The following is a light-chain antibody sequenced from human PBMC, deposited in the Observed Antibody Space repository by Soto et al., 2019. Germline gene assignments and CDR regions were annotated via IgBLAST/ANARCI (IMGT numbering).Light chain of an antibody. CDR2: YDS. V-gene: IGLV3-21*04. Sequence: SYELTQPPSVSVAPGKTARITCGGNNIGSKSVHWNQQKPGQAPVLVIYYDSDRPSGIPERFSGSNSGNTATLTISRVEAGDEADYYCQVWDSSSDWVFGGGTQLTVL. J-gene: IGLJ3*02. CDR1: NIGSKS. CDR3: QVWDSSSDWV.